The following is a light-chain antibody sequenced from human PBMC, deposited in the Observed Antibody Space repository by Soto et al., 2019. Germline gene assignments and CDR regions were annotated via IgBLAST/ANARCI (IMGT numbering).Light chain of an antibody. Sequence: QSALTQPPSASGSPGQSVTISCPGTSSDVGGYNYVSWYQQHPGKAPKLMIYEVSKRPSGVPDRFSGSKSGNTASLTVSGLQAEDDDDYYGSSYAGSNNVVFGGGTKRTVL. CDR1: SSDVGGYNY. J-gene: IGLJ2*01. CDR3: SSYAGSNNVV. CDR2: EVS. V-gene: IGLV2-8*01.